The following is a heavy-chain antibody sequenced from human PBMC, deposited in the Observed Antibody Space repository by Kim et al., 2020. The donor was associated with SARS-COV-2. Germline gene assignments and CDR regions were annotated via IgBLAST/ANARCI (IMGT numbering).Heavy chain of an antibody. CDR3: AHSLPIVNVDY. J-gene: IGHJ4*02. D-gene: IGHD2-15*01. V-gene: IGHV2-5*01. Sequence: KRYSPSLKSRLTITKDTSKNQVVLTMTNMDPVDTATYYCAHSLPIVNVDYWGQGTLVTVSS. CDR2: K.